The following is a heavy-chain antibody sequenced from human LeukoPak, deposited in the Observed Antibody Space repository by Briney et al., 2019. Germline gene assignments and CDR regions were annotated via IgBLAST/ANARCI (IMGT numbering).Heavy chain of an antibody. D-gene: IGHD3-10*01. J-gene: IGHJ4*02. CDR2: ISYDGSNK. V-gene: IGHV3-30-3*01. CDR1: GFTFSSYA. Sequence: PGGSLRLSCAASGFTFSSYAMHWVRQAPGKGLEWVAVISYDGSNKYYADSVKGRFTISRDNSKNTLYLQMNSLRAEDTAVYYCARTMVRGVIGYYFDYWGQGTLVTVSS. CDR3: ARTMVRGVIGYYFDY.